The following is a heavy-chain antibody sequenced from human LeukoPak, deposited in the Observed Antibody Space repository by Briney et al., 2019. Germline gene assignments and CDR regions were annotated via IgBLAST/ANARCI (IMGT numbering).Heavy chain of an antibody. V-gene: IGHV1-2*02. Sequence: ASVKVSFKASGYTFTDYHMHWVRQAPGQGLEWMAWINPNTGGTNYAQKFQGRVTMATDTSINTAYMELSRLRPDDTAVYYCARDYYDSSGYCNWGQGTLVTVSS. J-gene: IGHJ4*02. CDR1: GYTFTDYH. CDR3: ARDYYDSSGYCN. D-gene: IGHD3-22*01. CDR2: INPNTGGT.